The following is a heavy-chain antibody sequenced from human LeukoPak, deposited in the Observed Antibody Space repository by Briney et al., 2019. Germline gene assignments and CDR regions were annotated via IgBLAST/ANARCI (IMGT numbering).Heavy chain of an antibody. Sequence: PGGSLRLSCAASGFTFNNYAMTWVRQAPGKGLEWVSAVSGRGDSTYYADSGKGRFTISRDNSKNTLYLQMNSLRAEDTAVYHCAKAPPAATNYYYGMDVWGQGTTVTVSS. J-gene: IGHJ6*02. D-gene: IGHD2-15*01. V-gene: IGHV3-23*01. CDR1: GFTFNNYA. CDR3: AKAPPAATNYYYGMDV. CDR2: VSGRGDST.